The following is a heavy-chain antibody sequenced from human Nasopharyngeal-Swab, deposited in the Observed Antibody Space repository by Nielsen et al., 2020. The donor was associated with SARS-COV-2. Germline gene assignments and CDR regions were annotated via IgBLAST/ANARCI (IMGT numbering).Heavy chain of an antibody. CDR1: GYTFSNYW. Sequence: GESLKISCVGSGYTFSNYWMHWVRQVPGKGLVWVSRIDTDGSTTNYADSVKGRFRISRDNAKNTLYLQMDSLRGEDTAIYYCTRDIGGWYGYWGQGILVTVSS. V-gene: IGHV3-74*01. J-gene: IGHJ4*02. CDR3: TRDIGGWYGY. CDR2: IDTDGSTT. D-gene: IGHD6-19*01.